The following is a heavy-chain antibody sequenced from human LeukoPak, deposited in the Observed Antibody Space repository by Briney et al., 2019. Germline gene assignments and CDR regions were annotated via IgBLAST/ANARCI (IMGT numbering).Heavy chain of an antibody. D-gene: IGHD3-22*01. CDR3: ARASTWVPGEDSSGYYYPYAFAL. Sequence: PGRSLRLSCAASGFTFSSNVMHWVRQAPGKGLEGVAVISHDGNNKNYADSVKGRFTISRDNSKNTLYLQMNSLTAEDTAVYYCARASTWVPGEDSSGYYYPYAFALWGQGTVVTVSS. CDR2: ISHDGNNK. V-gene: IGHV3-30-3*01. CDR1: GFTFSSNV. J-gene: IGHJ3*01.